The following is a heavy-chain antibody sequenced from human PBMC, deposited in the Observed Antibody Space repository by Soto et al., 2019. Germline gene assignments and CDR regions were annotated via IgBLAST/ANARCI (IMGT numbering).Heavy chain of an antibody. CDR3: AREIAVAGSKGFDY. V-gene: IGHV1-2*04. CDR2: INPNSGGT. CDR1: GYIFTGYY. D-gene: IGHD6-19*01. J-gene: IGHJ4*02. Sequence: ASVKVSCKASGYIFTGYYMHWVRQAPGQGLEWVGWINPNSGGTIYAQKFRGWVTMTRDTSISTAYMELSRLRSDDTAVYYCAREIAVAGSKGFDYWGQGTLVTVSS.